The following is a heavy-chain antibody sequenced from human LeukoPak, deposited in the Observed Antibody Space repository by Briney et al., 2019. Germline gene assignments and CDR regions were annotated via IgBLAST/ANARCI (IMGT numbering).Heavy chain of an antibody. Sequence: PSETLSLTCAVYGGSFSGYYWSWIRQPPGKGLEWIGEINHSGSTNYNPSLKSRVTISVDTSKNQFSLKLSSVTAADTAVYYCVRVPLRYSRPFDYWGQGTLSPSPQ. CDR2: INHSGST. CDR3: VRVPLRYSRPFDY. V-gene: IGHV4-34*01. D-gene: IGHD6-13*01. CDR1: GGSFSGYY. J-gene: IGHJ4*02.